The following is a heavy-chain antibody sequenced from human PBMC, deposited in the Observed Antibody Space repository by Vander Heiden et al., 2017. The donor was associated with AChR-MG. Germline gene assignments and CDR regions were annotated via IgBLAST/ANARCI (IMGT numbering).Heavy chain of an antibody. D-gene: IGHD5-18*01. CDR3: ARGGVTGNWFDP. CDR2: IDYSGST. J-gene: IGHJ5*02. CDR1: GGAISSGGYY. Sequence: QVQLQESGPGLVKPSQTLSLTCTVSGGAISSGGYYWSWIRQHPGKGLEWIGYIDYSGSTYYNPSLKSRVTISVDTSKNQFSLKLSSVTAADTAVYYCARGGVTGNWFDPWGQGTLVTVSS. V-gene: IGHV4-31*03.